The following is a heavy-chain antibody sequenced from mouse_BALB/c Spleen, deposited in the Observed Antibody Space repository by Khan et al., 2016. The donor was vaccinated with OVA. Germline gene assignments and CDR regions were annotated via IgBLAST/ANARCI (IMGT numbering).Heavy chain of an antibody. CDR1: GYSITSGYA. J-gene: IGHJ2*01. CDR3: ARGNYYGYYFDY. V-gene: IGHV3-2*02. D-gene: IGHD1-1*01. CDR2: ISYSGVT. Sequence: EVQLQESGPGLVKPSQSLSLTCTVTGYSITSGYAWNWIRQFPGNKLEWMGYISYSGVTSYTPSLKSRISITRDTSKNPFFLQLNSVTTEDTATYCCARGNYYGYYFDYWGQGTTLTVSS.